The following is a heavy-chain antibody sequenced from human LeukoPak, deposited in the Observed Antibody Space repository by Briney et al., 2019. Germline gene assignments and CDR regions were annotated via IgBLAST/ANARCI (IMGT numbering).Heavy chain of an antibody. V-gene: IGHV3-74*01. CDR2: INNDGITT. CDR1: GFTFSSYW. J-gene: IGHJ4*02. Sequence: PGGSLRLSCAASGFTFSSYWMHWVRQAPGKGLVWVSRINNDGITTTYADSVKGRFTISRDNAKNTLYLQMNSLRVEDTAVYYCARETAVSGGVFFDYWGQGTLVTVSS. D-gene: IGHD1-14*01. CDR3: ARETAVSGGVFFDY.